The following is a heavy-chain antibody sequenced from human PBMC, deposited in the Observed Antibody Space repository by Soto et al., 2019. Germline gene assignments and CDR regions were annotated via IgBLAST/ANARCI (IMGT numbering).Heavy chain of an antibody. D-gene: IGHD2-21*01. V-gene: IGHV4-4*02. CDR1: SGSISSSNW. Sequence: QVQLQESGPGLVKPSGTLSLTCAVSSGSISSSNWCRWVRQPPGKGLEWIGEIDHSGSTNYNPSLKSRVTISVDKSKNQCALKLSSVTAADTAVYYCARKAPYETCWYFDRWGRGTLVTVSS. CDR2: IDHSGST. J-gene: IGHJ2*01. CDR3: ARKAPYETCWYFDR.